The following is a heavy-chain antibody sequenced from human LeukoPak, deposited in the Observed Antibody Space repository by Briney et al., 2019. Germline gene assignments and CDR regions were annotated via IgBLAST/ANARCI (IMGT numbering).Heavy chain of an antibody. CDR3: ARSAQYYDFWSGTYYFDY. CDR2: IIPILGIA. CDR1: GGTFSSNA. Sequence: ASVKVSCKASGGTFSSNAISWVRQAPGQGLEWMGRIIPILGIANYAQKFQGRVTITADKSTSTAYMELSSLRSEDTAVYYCARSAQYYDFWSGTYYFDYWGQGTLVTVSS. J-gene: IGHJ4*02. D-gene: IGHD3-3*01. V-gene: IGHV1-69*04.